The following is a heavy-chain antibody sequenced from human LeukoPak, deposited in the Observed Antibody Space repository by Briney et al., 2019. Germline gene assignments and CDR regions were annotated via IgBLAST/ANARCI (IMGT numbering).Heavy chain of an antibody. CDR3: ARMYSNYYFDY. CDR2: IYYSGST. J-gene: IGHJ4*02. D-gene: IGHD4-11*01. Sequence: SETLSLTCTVSGGSISSYYWSWIRQPPGKGLEWIGYIYYSGSTNYNPSLKSRVTMSVDTSKNQFSLKLSSVTAADTAVYYCARMYSNYYFDYWGQGTLVTVSS. V-gene: IGHV4-59*08. CDR1: GGSISSYY.